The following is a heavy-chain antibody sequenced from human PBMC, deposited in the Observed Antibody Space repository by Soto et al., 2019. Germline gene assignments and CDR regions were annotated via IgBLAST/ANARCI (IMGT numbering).Heavy chain of an antibody. V-gene: IGHV3-30-3*01. CDR2: ISYNGINK. CDR1: GFTFSSHA. Sequence: GGSLRLSCAASGFTFSSHAMHWVRQAPGKGLEWVAVISYNGINKYYADSVKGRFTISRDNSKNTLYLQMNSLRGEDTAVYYCATGGRYSKAWGGSLDYWGHGTLVTVSS. J-gene: IGHJ4*01. D-gene: IGHD5-12*01. CDR3: ATGGRYSKAWGGSLDY.